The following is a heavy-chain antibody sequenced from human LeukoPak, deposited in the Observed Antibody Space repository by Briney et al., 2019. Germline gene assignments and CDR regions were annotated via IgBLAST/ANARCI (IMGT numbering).Heavy chain of an antibody. CDR2: ISSSGDST. J-gene: IGHJ2*01. D-gene: IGHD6-19*01. CDR1: GFTFSSYA. Sequence: GGSLRLSCAASGFTFSSYAMSWVRQAPGKGLEWVSGISSSGDSTYYADSVKGRFTISRDNSKNTLYLQMSSLRAEDTAVYYCVRQLAVPGPGYFDLWGRGTLVTVSS. CDR3: VRQLAVPGPGYFDL. V-gene: IGHV3-23*01.